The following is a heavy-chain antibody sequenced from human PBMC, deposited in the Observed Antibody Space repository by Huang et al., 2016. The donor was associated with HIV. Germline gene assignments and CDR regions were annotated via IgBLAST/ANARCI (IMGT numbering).Heavy chain of an antibody. D-gene: IGHD3-10*01. V-gene: IGHV3-30*18. Sequence: QVHLVESGGGVVQPGGSLRLSCAASGFKLSGFGTHWVRQAPGKGLEWVAVISYDGRSQFYTDSVKGRFTSSRDNSDNTLSLQMKGLRPDDTAVYYCAKESRGFSDFDHWGQGVLVSVSS. CDR2: ISYDGRSQ. CDR1: GFKLSGFG. CDR3: AKESRGFSDFDH. J-gene: IGHJ4*02.